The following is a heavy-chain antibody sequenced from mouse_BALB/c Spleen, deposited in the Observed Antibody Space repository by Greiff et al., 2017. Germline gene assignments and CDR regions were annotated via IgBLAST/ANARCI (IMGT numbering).Heavy chain of an antibody. CDR2: IYPGGGYT. Sequence: QVQLKQSGAELVRPGTSVKISCKASGYTFTNYWLGWVKQRPGHGLEWIGDIYPGGGYTNYNEKFKGKATLTADTSSSTAYMQLSSLTSEDSAVYFCARGTTVVATKGFYYYAMDYWGQGTSVTVSS. D-gene: IGHD1-1*01. CDR1: GYTFTNYW. V-gene: IGHV1-63*02. J-gene: IGHJ4*01. CDR3: ARGTTVVATKGFYYYAMDY.